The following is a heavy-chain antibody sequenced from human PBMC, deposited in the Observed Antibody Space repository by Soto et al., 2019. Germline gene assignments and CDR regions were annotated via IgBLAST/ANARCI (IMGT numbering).Heavy chain of an antibody. CDR3: ARGQLPDYYYYYMDV. Sequence: QVQLQQWGAGLLKPSETLSLTCAVYGGSFSGYYWSWIRQPPGKGLEWIGEINHSGSTNYNPSLKSRVTISVDTSKNQFSLKLSSVTAADTAVYYCARGQLPDYYYYYMDVWGKGTTVTVSS. CDR2: INHSGST. V-gene: IGHV4-34*01. CDR1: GGSFSGYY. J-gene: IGHJ6*03. D-gene: IGHD2-2*01.